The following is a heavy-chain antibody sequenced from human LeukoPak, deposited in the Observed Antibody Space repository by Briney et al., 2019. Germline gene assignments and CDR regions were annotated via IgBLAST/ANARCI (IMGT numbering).Heavy chain of an antibody. Sequence: PGGSLRLSCGASGFTFSSYGMHWVRQAPGKGLEWVAVIWYDGSNEYYADSVKGRFTISRDNAKNSLYLQMNSLRAEDTALYYCARDYDYGDYPGYWGQGTLVTVSS. J-gene: IGHJ4*02. V-gene: IGHV3-33*01. CDR2: IWYDGSNE. D-gene: IGHD4-17*01. CDR1: GFTFSSYG. CDR3: ARDYDYGDYPGY.